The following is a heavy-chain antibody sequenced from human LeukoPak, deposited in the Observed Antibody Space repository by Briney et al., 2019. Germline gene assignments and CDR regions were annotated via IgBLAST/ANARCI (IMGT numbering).Heavy chain of an antibody. CDR1: GFTFSSYA. Sequence: GGSLRLSCAASGFTFSSYAMSWVRQAPGKGLEWVSAISDSGTGTYYADSVKGRFTFSRDNSKNTLYLQMNTLRAEDTALYYCAKAIVSYYGSGRDDAFDVWGQGTMVTVSS. J-gene: IGHJ3*01. V-gene: IGHV3-23*01. D-gene: IGHD3-10*01. CDR2: ISDSGTGT. CDR3: AKAIVSYYGSGRDDAFDV.